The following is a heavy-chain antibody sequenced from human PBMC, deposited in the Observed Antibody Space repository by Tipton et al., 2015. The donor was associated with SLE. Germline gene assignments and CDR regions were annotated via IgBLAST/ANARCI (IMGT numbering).Heavy chain of an antibody. CDR3: ARVLLWFRSVYGMDV. Sequence: WIRQPPGKGLEWVAVISYDGSNKYYADSVKGRFTISRDNSKNTLYLQMNSLRAEDTAVYYCARVLLWFRSVYGMDVWGQGTTVTVSS. CDR2: ISYDGSNK. V-gene: IGHV3-30*04. D-gene: IGHD3-10*01. J-gene: IGHJ6*02.